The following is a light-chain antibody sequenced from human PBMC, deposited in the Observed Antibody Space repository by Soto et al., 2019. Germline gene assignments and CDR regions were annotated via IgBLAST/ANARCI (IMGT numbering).Light chain of an antibody. V-gene: IGKV1-5*03. Sequence: DIQITQSPSTLSASVLDRFTITCRSSQSITGWLAWFQQKPGKAPKLLISKASSLQNGVPSRFSGSGSGTDFTLTISSLQPDDFATYYCQQYNPYSPWTFGQGTKVDIK. J-gene: IGKJ1*01. CDR2: KAS. CDR1: QSITGW. CDR3: QQYNPYSPWT.